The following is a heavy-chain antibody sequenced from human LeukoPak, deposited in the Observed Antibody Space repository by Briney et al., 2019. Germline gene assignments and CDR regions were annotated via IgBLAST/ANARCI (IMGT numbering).Heavy chain of an antibody. Sequence: GGSLRLSCAASGFTFSSYAMNWARQAPGKGLEWVSSISDTDDSTYDADSVKGRFSISRDNSKNTLYLQMNSLRAEDTAIYYCAKGPIPCSSTSCPRSAFDIWGQGTMVTVSS. J-gene: IGHJ3*02. CDR1: GFTFSSYA. CDR3: AKGPIPCSSTSCPRSAFDI. V-gene: IGHV3-23*01. CDR2: ISDTDDST. D-gene: IGHD2-2*01.